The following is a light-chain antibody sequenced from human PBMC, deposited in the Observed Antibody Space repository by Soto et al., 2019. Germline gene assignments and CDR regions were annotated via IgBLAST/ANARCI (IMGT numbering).Light chain of an antibody. Sequence: IVMTQSPATMSVSPGERATLSCSASQSINSNFACYQQKPGQAPRLLMFRASIRATGFPARFSASGSGTEFNITISSLQSEDSAIYYCQQYNNWPRDTFGGGTKVEIK. CDR3: QQYNNWPRDT. J-gene: IGKJ4*01. CDR2: RAS. V-gene: IGKV3-15*01. CDR1: QSINSN.